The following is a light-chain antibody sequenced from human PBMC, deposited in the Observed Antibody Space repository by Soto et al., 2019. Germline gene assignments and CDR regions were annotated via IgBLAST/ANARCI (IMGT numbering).Light chain of an antibody. CDR3: SSYTNSGTLVV. Sequence: QSVLTQPASVSGSPGQSITISCTGTSSDVGGYNYVSWYQQHPGKAPKLMISDVSNRPSGVSDRFSGSKSGNTASLTISGLQAEDEADYYCSSYTNSGTLVVFGGGTKVTVL. V-gene: IGLV2-14*01. CDR1: SSDVGGYNY. J-gene: IGLJ2*01. CDR2: DVS.